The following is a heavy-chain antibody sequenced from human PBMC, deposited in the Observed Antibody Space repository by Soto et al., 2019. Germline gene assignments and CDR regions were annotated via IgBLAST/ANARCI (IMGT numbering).Heavy chain of an antibody. Sequence: GASVKVSCKASGYTFTSYGISWVRQAPGQGLEWMGWISAYNGNTNYAQKLQGRVTMTTDTSTSTAYMELRSLRSDDTAVYYCARDNAPIYTGQPRAGWFDPWGQGTLVTVSS. J-gene: IGHJ5*02. V-gene: IGHV1-18*04. CDR1: GYTFTSYG. CDR2: ISAYNGNT. CDR3: ARDNAPIYTGQPRAGWFDP. D-gene: IGHD5-12*01.